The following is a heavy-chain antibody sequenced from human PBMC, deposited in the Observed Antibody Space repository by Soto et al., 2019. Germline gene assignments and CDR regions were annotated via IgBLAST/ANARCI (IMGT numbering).Heavy chain of an antibody. CDR3: ATGGRFTPFDP. CDR1: GYTLTELY. J-gene: IGHJ5*02. Sequence: AAVKVSCKVSGYTLTELYMHWVRQAPGKGLEWMGGFDPEDGETIYAQKFQGRVTMTEDTSTDTAYMELSSLRSEDTAVYYCATGGRFTPFDPWGQGTLVTVSS. CDR2: FDPEDGET. V-gene: IGHV1-24*01.